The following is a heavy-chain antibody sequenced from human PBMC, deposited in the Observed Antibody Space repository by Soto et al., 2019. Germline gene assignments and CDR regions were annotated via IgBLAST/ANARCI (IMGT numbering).Heavy chain of an antibody. CDR2: IGSSSSYI. J-gene: IGHJ4*02. CDR1: GFTFSSYS. V-gene: IGHV3-21*01. D-gene: IGHD6-19*01. Sequence: GGSLRLSCAASGFTFSSYSMNWVRQAPGKGLEWVSSIGSSSSYIYYADSVKGRFTISRDNAKNSLYLQMNSLRAEDTAVYYCARVKVAVAIDYWGQGTLVTVSS. CDR3: ARVKVAVAIDY.